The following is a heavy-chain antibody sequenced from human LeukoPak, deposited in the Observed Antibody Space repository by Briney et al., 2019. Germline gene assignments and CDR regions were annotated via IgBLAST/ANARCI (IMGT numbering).Heavy chain of an antibody. CDR2: INPSGGSP. J-gene: IGHJ4*02. CDR3: ARGKDTVMGNRNYFDY. V-gene: IGHV1-46*02. Sequence: ASVKVSCKASGYTFNSYYMHWVRQAPGQGLEWMGIINPSGGSPSYAQKFQGRVTMTRDTSTSTVYMELSSLRSEDTAVYYCARGKDTVMGNRNYFDYWGQGTLVTVSS. CDR1: GYTFNSYY. D-gene: IGHD5-18*01.